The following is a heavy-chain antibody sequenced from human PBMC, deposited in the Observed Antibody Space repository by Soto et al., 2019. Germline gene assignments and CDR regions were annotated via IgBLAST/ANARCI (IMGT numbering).Heavy chain of an antibody. CDR1: GYTFTTYY. D-gene: IGHD2-15*01. J-gene: IGHJ4*02. Sequence: QVQLVQSGAEVKKPGASVKVSCKASGYTFTTYYMHWVRQAPGQGLEWMGIINPSGSTSYAQKFQGRVTMTRDTSTSTVYMELSSLRSEDTAVYYCDRVYCSGGSCYSVDSWGQGTLVTVSS. CDR2: INPSGST. V-gene: IGHV1-46*03. CDR3: DRVYCSGGSCYSVDS.